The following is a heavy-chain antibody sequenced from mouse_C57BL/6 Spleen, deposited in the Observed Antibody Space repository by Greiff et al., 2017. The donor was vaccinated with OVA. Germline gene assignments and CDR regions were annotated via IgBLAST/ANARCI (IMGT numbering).Heavy chain of an antibody. CDR2: IDPSDSYT. CDR3: AGVTTASRYGFDY. Sequence: QVQLQQPGAELVMPGASVKLSCKASGYTFTSYWLHWVKQRPGQGLEWIGEIDPSDSYTNYNQKFKGKSTLTVDKSSSTAYMQLSSLTSEDSAVYYCAGVTTASRYGFDYWGQGTTLTVSS. D-gene: IGHD1-2*01. CDR1: GYTFTSYW. V-gene: IGHV1-69*01. J-gene: IGHJ2*01.